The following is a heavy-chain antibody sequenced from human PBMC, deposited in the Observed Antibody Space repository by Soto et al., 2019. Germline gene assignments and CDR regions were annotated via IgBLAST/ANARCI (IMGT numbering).Heavy chain of an antibody. Sequence: PVGSLRLSCAASGFTFSSYAMSWVRQAPGKGLEWVSAISGSGGSTYYADSVKGRFTISRDNSKNTLYLQMNSLRAEDTAVYYCAKALLPHFWSGYYPSYYYGMDVWGQGTTVTVSS. V-gene: IGHV3-23*01. CDR2: ISGSGGST. J-gene: IGHJ6*02. CDR1: GFTFSSYA. D-gene: IGHD3-3*02. CDR3: AKALLPHFWSGYYPSYYYGMDV.